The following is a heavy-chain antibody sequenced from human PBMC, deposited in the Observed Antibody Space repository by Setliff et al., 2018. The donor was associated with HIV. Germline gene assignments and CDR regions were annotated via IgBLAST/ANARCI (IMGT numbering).Heavy chain of an antibody. CDR2: IYSGGST. CDR3: ARTRSGTYYGEMNWFDP. V-gene: IGHV4-59*08. D-gene: IGHD3-10*01. Sequence: KTSETMSLTCAVSGGSISSAYWSWVRQPPGKGLEWIGYIYSGGSTKYNPSLKSRVTISVDTSKNRFSLTLRSVTAADTAVYYCARTRSGTYYGEMNWFDPWGQGILVTVSS. J-gene: IGHJ5*02. CDR1: GGSISSAY.